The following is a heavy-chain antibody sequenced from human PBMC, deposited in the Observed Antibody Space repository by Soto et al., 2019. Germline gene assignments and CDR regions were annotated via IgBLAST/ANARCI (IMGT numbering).Heavy chain of an antibody. CDR1: GGSFSGYY. D-gene: IGHD3-10*01. Sequence: QVQLQQWGAGLLKPSETLSLTCAVYGGSFSGYYWSWIRQPPGNGLEWIGEINHSGSTNYNPSLKSRVTISVDTSKNQFSLKLSSVTAADTAVYYCARGLGFGEFREEVDYWGQGTLVTVSS. J-gene: IGHJ4*02. V-gene: IGHV4-34*01. CDR3: ARGLGFGEFREEVDY. CDR2: INHSGST.